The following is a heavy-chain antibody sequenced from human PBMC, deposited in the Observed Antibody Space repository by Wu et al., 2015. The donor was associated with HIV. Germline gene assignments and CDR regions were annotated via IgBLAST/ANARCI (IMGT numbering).Heavy chain of an antibody. J-gene: IGHJ6*03. CDR2: ISAYNGNT. D-gene: IGHD5-18*01. CDR1: GYTFTSYG. CDR3: ARRVDTTIGPHPSAPHTMGRR. Sequence: QVQLVQSGAEVKKPGASVKVSCKASGYTFTSYGISWVRQAPGQGLEWMGWISAYNGNTNYAQKLQGRVTMTTDTSTSTAYMELRSLRSDDTAVYYCARRVDTTIGPHPSAPHTMGRRGGKGDHGPPVSS. V-gene: IGHV1-18*01.